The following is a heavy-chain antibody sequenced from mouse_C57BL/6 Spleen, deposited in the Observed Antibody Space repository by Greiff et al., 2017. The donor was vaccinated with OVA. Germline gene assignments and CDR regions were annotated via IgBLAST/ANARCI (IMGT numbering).Heavy chain of an antibody. J-gene: IGHJ4*01. D-gene: IGHD2-3*01. CDR2: INPSSGYT. CDR3: ARCYEHYDAMDY. V-gene: IGHV1-4*01. Sequence: QVQLQQSGAELARPGASVKMSCKASGYTFTSYTMHWVKQRPGQGLEWIGYINPSSGYTKYNQKFKDKATLTADKSSSTAYMQLSSLTSEDSAVYYCARCYEHYDAMDYWGQGTSVTVSS. CDR1: GYTFTSYT.